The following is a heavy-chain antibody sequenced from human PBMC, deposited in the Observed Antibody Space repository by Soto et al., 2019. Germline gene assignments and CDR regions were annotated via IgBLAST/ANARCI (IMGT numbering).Heavy chain of an antibody. CDR1: RGRFSCYA. CDR3: ARDKVTLYYYYGMDV. D-gene: IGHD5-18*01. V-gene: IGHV1-69*13. CDR2: IIPIFGTA. Sequence: SVKSPCESCRGRFSCYAIMWVRQAPGQGLEWMEGIIPIFGTANYAQKFQGRVTITADESTSTAYMELSSLRSEDTAVYYCARDKVTLYYYYGMDVWGQGTTVNLPS. J-gene: IGHJ6*02.